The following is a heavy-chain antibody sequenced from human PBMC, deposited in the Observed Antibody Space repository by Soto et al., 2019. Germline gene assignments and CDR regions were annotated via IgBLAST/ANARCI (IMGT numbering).Heavy chain of an antibody. CDR3: AAQGRYGSGSYYKGSWFDP. CDR2: IYHGGSI. Sequence: PSETLSLTCSVSGASISSYYYTWIRQTPGKGLEWIGYIYHGGSINYNPSFKSRVIISVDTSKNQFSLKLSSVTAADTAVYYCAAQGRYGSGSYYKGSWFDPWGQGTLVTVSS. V-gene: IGHV4-59*01. J-gene: IGHJ5*02. D-gene: IGHD3-10*01. CDR1: GASISSYY.